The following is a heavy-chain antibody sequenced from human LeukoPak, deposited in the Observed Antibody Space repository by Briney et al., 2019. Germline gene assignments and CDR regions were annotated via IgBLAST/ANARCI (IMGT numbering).Heavy chain of an antibody. J-gene: IGHJ5*02. CDR3: AATLGGYYDFWSGHFAWFDP. Sequence: PSETLSLTCTVSGGSISIYYWSWIRHPPEQGREWIGHIYYSGSTNYNPSLKSRVTISVDTSKSQFSLKLSSVTAADTAVYYCAATLGGYYDFWSGHFAWFDPWGQGTLVTVSS. CDR2: IYYSGST. CDR1: GGSISIYY. D-gene: IGHD3-3*01. V-gene: IGHV4-59*01.